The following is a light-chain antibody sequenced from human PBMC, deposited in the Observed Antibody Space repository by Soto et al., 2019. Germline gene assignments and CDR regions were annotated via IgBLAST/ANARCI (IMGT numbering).Light chain of an antibody. CDR1: SSDVGGYHY. J-gene: IGLJ3*02. CDR2: EVT. CDR3: TSYTSSGTLV. V-gene: IGLV2-14*01. Sequence: QSALAQPASVSGSPGQSITISCTGTSSDVGGYHYVSWYQHRPGRVPKLIIYEVTNRASGVTNRFSASKSGNTASLTISGLLADDEADYYCTSYTSSGTLVFGGGTKLTVL.